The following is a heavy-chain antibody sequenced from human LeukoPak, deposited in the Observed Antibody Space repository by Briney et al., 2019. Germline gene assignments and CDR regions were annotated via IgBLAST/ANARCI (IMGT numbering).Heavy chain of an antibody. D-gene: IGHD3-16*01. J-gene: IGHJ6*02. CDR2: ISYDGSNK. V-gene: IGHV3-30-3*01. CDR3: ARVTIPWAYYYYYGMDV. CDR1: GFTFSSYA. Sequence: GGSLRLSCAASGFTFSSYAMHWVRQAPGKGLEWVAVISYDGSNKYYADSVKGRFTISRDNSKNTLYLQMNSLRAEDTAEYYCARVTIPWAYYYYYGMDVWGQGTTVTVSS.